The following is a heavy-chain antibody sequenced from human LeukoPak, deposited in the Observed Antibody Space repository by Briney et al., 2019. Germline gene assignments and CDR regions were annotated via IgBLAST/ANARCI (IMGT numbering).Heavy chain of an antibody. J-gene: IGHJ5*02. CDR3: ARLGYCSGRDCPTSYYNWFDP. V-gene: IGHV1-8*01. D-gene: IGHD2-15*01. CDR2: MNPTSGNT. CDR1: GFTFTDYD. Sequence: ASVKVSCKASGFTFTDYDINWVRQASGQGLEWMGWMNPTSGNTGYAQKLQGRVTMTTDTSTSTAYMELRSLRSDDTAVYFCARLGYCSGRDCPTSYYNWFDPWGQGTLVTVSS.